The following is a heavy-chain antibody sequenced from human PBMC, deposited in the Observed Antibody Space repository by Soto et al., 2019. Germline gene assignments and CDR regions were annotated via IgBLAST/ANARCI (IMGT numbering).Heavy chain of an antibody. CDR2: IYFSGTT. D-gene: IGHD6-19*01. V-gene: IGHV4-59*01. CDR1: GGSMTNNY. Sequence: QVQLQESGPGLVKPSETLSLTCTVSGGSMTNNYWSWIRQPPGKRLESIGYIYFSGTTNYSPSLKSRVTIEVDTSKNQFSLKLNSVTAADTAVYYCARGGWYNVYWGQGALVTVSS. CDR3: ARGGWYNVY. J-gene: IGHJ4*02.